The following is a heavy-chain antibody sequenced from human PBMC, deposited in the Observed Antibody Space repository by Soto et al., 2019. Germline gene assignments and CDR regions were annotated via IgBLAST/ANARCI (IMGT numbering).Heavy chain of an antibody. J-gene: IGHJ4*02. Sequence: EVQLVESGGGLVQPGGSLRLSCATSGFTFSNYWMTWVRQAPGKGLEWVANIKKDGSQKNFVDSVKGRFTISRDHAKNSLYLQMDSLRVEDTAIYYCVKEIASAQWGQGTLVTVSP. V-gene: IGHV3-7*01. D-gene: IGHD6-25*01. CDR3: VKEIASAQ. CDR2: IKKDGSQK. CDR1: GFTFSNYW.